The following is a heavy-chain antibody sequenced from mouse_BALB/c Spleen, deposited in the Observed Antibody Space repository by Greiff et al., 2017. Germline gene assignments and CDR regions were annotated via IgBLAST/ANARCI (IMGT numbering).Heavy chain of an antibody. J-gene: IGHJ3*01. CDR1: GFSLTSYG. D-gene: IGHD1-2*01. CDR3: AREGGAITTATFAY. Sequence: VQLKESGPGLVAPSQSLSITCTVSGFSLTSYGVHWVRQPPGKGLEWLGVIWAGGSTNYNSALMSRLSISKDNSKSQVFLKMNSLQTDDTAMYYCAREGGAITTATFAYWGQGTLVTVSA. CDR2: IWAGGST. V-gene: IGHV2-9*02.